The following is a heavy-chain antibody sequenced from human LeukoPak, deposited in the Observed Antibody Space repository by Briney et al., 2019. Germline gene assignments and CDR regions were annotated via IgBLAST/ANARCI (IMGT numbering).Heavy chain of an antibody. CDR3: AKGGAGYCSGGDCYSFDP. Sequence: GGSLRPSCAASGFTFSSYAMSWVRQAPGKGLEWVSGISNSGSSTYYADSVKGRLTISRDNSKNTLYLQMDSLRAADTAVYYCAKGGAGYCSGGDCYSFDPWGQGTLVTVSS. D-gene: IGHD2-15*01. CDR2: ISNSGSST. V-gene: IGHV3-23*01. J-gene: IGHJ5*02. CDR1: GFTFSSYA.